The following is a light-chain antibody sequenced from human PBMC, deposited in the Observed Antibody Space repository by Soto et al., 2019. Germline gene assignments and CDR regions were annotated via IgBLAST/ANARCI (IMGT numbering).Light chain of an antibody. Sequence: EIVLTQSPGTLSLSPGERATLSCRASQTVAGRSLAWYHQRPGQAPRLLIYDASTRATGIPDRFSGSGSGTDFTLTISRLEPGDLGVYYCQHYGTSPYTFGQGTKLAIK. CDR3: QHYGTSPYT. CDR2: DAS. CDR1: QTVAGRS. V-gene: IGKV3-20*01. J-gene: IGKJ2*01.